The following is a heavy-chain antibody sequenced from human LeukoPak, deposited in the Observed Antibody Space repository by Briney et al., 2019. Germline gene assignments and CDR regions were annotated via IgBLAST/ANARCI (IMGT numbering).Heavy chain of an antibody. CDR2: IGGSGGHI. V-gene: IGHV3-21*04. D-gene: IGHD6-19*01. J-gene: IGHJ6*02. Sequence: PGGSLRLSCAVSGFTFSSYSMNWVRQAPGKGLERVSSIGGSGGHIYYADSVKGRFTISRDNAKESLYLQMNSLSTEDTAVYFCARFDPVAALHYYYYGMDVWGQGTTVTVSS. CDR3: ARFDPVAALHYYYYGMDV. CDR1: GFTFSSYS.